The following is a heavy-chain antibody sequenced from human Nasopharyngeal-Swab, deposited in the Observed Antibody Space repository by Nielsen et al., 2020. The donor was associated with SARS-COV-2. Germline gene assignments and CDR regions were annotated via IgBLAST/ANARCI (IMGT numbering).Heavy chain of an antibody. D-gene: IGHD3-3*01. CDR1: GGSISSSSYY. J-gene: IGHJ3*02. V-gene: IGHV4-39*01. Sequence: SETLSLTCTVSGGSISSSSYYLGLIRQPPGTVLDWIGSIYYSGSTYYDPSLKSRVTISVDTSKNQFSLKLSSVTAADTAVDYCARHQEFTRVGVVIRGAFDIWGQGTMVTFS. CDR3: ARHQEFTRVGVVIRGAFDI. CDR2: IYYSGST.